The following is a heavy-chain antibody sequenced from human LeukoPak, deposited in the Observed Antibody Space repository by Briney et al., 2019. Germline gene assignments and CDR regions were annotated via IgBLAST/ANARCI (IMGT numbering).Heavy chain of an antibody. D-gene: IGHD5-18*01. CDR2: IRSKANSYAT. J-gene: IGHJ4*02. V-gene: IGHV3-73*01. Sequence: PGGSLRLSCAASGFTFSGSAMHWVRQASGKGLEWVGRIRSKANSYATAYAASVKGRFTISRDDSKNTAYLQMNSLKTEDTAVYYCTRSFTARTSLDYWGQGTLVTVSS. CDR3: TRSFTARTSLDY. CDR1: GFTFSGSA.